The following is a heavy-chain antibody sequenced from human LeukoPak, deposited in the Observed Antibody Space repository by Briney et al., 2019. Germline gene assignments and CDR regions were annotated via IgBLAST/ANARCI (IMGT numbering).Heavy chain of an antibody. D-gene: IGHD3-10*01. CDR1: GFTFSSYG. CDR3: AKRGGYFNWFDP. Sequence: GGSLRLSCAASGFTFSSYGMHWVRQAPGKGLEWVAVISYDGSNKYYADSVKGRFTISRDNSKNTLYLQMDSLRAEDTAVYYCAKRGGYFNWFDPWGQGTLVTVSS. J-gene: IGHJ5*02. V-gene: IGHV3-30*18. CDR2: ISYDGSNK.